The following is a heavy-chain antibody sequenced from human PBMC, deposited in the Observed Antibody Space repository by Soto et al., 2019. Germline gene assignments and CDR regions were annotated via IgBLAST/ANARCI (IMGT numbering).Heavy chain of an antibody. CDR1: GDTDTNYV. CDR2: IFPKFGTT. D-gene: IGHD3-16*02. V-gene: IGHV1-69*01. J-gene: IGHJ6*02. Sequence: QVQLVQSGAEVKKPGSSVKVSCKASGDTDTNYVISWVRQAPGQGLEWMGGIFPKFGTTYSAQKLQDRLTITADESTSTVYMQLSSLRLNDTAVYYCEAEMTFGKLSVVWGQGTTVTVSS. CDR3: EAEMTFGKLSVV.